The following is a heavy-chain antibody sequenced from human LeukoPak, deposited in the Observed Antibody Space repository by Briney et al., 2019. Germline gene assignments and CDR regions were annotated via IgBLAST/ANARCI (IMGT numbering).Heavy chain of an antibody. CDR2: ISGSGGST. CDR1: GFTFSSYV. Sequence: GGSLRLSCAASGFTFSSYVMSWVRQAPGKGLEWVSGISGSGGSTKYADSVKGRFTISRDNAKNTLYLQMNSLRADDTAVYYCARALAVAGTGGFDPWGQGTLVTVSS. D-gene: IGHD6-19*01. CDR3: ARALAVAGTGGFDP. J-gene: IGHJ5*02. V-gene: IGHV3-23*01.